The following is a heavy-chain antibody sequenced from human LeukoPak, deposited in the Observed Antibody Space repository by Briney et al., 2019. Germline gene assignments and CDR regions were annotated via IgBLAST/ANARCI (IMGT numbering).Heavy chain of an antibody. D-gene: IGHD3-10*01. J-gene: IGHJ3*02. V-gene: IGHV1-69*04. Sequence: SVKVSCKASGGTFSSYAISWVRQAPGQGLEWMGRIIPILGIANYAQKFQGRVTITADKSTSTAYMELSSLRSEDTAVYYCASAVGFGESALDAFDIWGQGIMVTVSS. CDR1: GGTFSSYA. CDR3: ASAVGFGESALDAFDI. CDR2: IIPILGIA.